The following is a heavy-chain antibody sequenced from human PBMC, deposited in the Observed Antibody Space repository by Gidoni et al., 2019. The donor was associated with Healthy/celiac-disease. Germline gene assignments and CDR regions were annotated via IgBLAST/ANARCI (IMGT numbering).Heavy chain of an antibody. J-gene: IGHJ4*02. CDR2: IFSNDEK. Sequence: QVTLKESGPVLVTPTETLTLTCTVSRFSLSNARMGVSWIRQPPGKALEWLAHIFSNDEKSYSTSLKSRLTISKDTSKSQVVLTMTNMDPVDTATYYCARFFGLEIYFDYWGQGTLVTVSS. CDR1: RFSLSNARMG. V-gene: IGHV2-26*01. CDR3: ARFFGLEIYFDY. D-gene: IGHD3-3*01.